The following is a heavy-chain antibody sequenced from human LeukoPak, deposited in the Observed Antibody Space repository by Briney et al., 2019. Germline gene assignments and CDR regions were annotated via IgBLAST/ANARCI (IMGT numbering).Heavy chain of an antibody. CDR3: AKSPSYYYDSSGYYPPFDY. CDR2: IGGVAVST. Sequence: GGSLRLSCVTSGFTFNIHAMSWVRQAPGKGLEWVSTIGGVAVSTDYADSVKGRFTISRDNSKNTLYLQMNSLRAEDTAEYYCAKSPSYYYDSSGYYPPFDYWGQGALVTVSS. D-gene: IGHD3-22*01. V-gene: IGHV3-23*01. CDR1: GFTFNIHA. J-gene: IGHJ4*02.